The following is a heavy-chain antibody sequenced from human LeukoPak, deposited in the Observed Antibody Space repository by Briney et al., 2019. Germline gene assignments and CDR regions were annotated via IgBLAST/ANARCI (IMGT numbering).Heavy chain of an antibody. CDR1: GFTFSNYA. CDR2: ISYDGSNE. CDR3: ARDRSLYYYAMDV. Sequence: GGSLRLSCAASGFTFSNYAMHWVRQAPGKGLEWVAVISYDGSNEYYADSVKGRFTISRDNSKNTLYLQMNSLGAEDTAVYYCARDRSLYYYAMDVWGQGTTVTVSS. J-gene: IGHJ6*02. D-gene: IGHD2-15*01. V-gene: IGHV3-30-3*01.